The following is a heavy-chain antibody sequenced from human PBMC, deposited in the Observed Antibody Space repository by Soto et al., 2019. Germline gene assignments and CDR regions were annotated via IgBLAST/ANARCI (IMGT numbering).Heavy chain of an antibody. V-gene: IGHV1-18*01. CDR1: GYTFTSYG. CDR2: ISAYNGNT. Sequence: QVQLVQSGAEVKKPGASVKVSCKASGYTFTSYGISWVRQAPGQGLEWMGWISAYNGNTNYAQKLQGRGTVNTDTSTRTAYMELRSLRSDATGVYYCAREDPRRLNWGQGTVVTVSS. CDR3: AREDPRRLN. J-gene: IGHJ4*02.